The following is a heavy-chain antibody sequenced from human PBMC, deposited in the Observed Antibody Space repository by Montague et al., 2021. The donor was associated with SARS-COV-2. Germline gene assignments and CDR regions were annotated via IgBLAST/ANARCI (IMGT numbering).Heavy chain of an antibody. CDR3: ARVYTVTSFLDV. Sequence: SLILSCAASGFTFSSYGMHWVRQAPVKGLEWVAVIWYDGSNKYYXDSVKGRFTISRDNSKNTLYLQMNSLRAEDTAVYYCARVYTVTSFLDVWGKGTTVTVSS. D-gene: IGHD4-17*01. CDR1: GFTFSSYG. V-gene: IGHV3-33*01. J-gene: IGHJ6*04. CDR2: IWYDGSNK.